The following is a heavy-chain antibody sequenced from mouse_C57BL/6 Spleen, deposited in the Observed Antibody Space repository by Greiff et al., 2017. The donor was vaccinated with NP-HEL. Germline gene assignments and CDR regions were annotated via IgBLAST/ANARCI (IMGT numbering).Heavy chain of an antibody. J-gene: IGHJ4*01. CDR3: ASGYYYAMDY. D-gene: IGHD1-2*01. Sequence: QVQLQQSGAELVRPGTSVKMSCKASGYTFTNYWIGWAKQRPGHGLEWIGDIYPGGGYTNYNEKFKGKATLTADKYSSTAYMQFSSLPSEDSAIYYCASGYYYAMDYWGQGTSVTVSS. V-gene: IGHV1-63*01. CDR2: IYPGGGYT. CDR1: GYTFTNYW.